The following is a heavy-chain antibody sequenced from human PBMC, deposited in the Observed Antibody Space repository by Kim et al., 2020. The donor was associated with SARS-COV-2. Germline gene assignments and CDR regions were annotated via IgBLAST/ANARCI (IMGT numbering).Heavy chain of an antibody. D-gene: IGHD2-15*01. V-gene: IGHV3-7*01. CDR2: IKNEGSQN. CDR1: GFTFSSFW. Sequence: GGSLSLSCAASGFTFSSFWMNWVRQAPGKGIEWVSYIKNEGSQNYYVDSVKGRFPISREKAKHSLYLQMNSLRVEDTAAYYCARDGDLCSGGVGAFAIWG. CDR3: ARDGDLCSGGVGAFAI. J-gene: IGHJ3*02.